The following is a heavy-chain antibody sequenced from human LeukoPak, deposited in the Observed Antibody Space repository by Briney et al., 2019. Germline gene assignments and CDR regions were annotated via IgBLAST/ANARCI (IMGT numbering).Heavy chain of an antibody. CDR1: GYTFTGYY. CDR2: INPNSCGT. D-gene: IGHD2-2*01. CDR3: ARVVRDCSSTSCYAGSTDYYYYMDV. J-gene: IGHJ6*03. Sequence: ASVKVSCKASGYTFTGYYMHWVRQAPGQGREWVGRINPNSCGTNYVQKFQGRVTMTRDTSISTAYMELSRLRSDDTAVYYCARVVRDCSSTSCYAGSTDYYYYMDVWGKGTTVTVSS. V-gene: IGHV1-2*06.